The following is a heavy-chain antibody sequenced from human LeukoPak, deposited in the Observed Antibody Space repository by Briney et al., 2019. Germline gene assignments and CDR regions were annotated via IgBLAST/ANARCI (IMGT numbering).Heavy chain of an antibody. CDR2: IYYSGSA. CDR3: VRGGYYFNYGMDV. Sequence: PSQTLSLTCTVSGGSISSGGYYWSWIPQHPGKGLVWIRYIYYSGSADYNPSIRRRVTISVDTYKHQFSLKLSSVTAADTAVYDCVRGGYYFNYGMDVWGQRTTVTVSS. V-gene: IGHV4-31*03. CDR1: GGSISSGGYY. J-gene: IGHJ6*02.